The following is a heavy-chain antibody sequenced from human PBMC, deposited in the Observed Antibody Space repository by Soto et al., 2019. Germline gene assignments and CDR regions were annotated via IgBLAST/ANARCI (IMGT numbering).Heavy chain of an antibody. CDR1: GFLFTDYY. Sequence: GGSLRLSCTASGFLFTDYYMSWIRQPPGKGLEWLAYIDGSSDYTNSADSVTGRFTISRDNAKNSVFLQMNNLRADDTAVYYCARDLRFSSTNYFDFWGRGTLVTVSS. CDR2: IDGSSDYT. D-gene: IGHD2-8*01. J-gene: IGHJ4*02. V-gene: IGHV3-11*06. CDR3: ARDLRFSSTNYFDF.